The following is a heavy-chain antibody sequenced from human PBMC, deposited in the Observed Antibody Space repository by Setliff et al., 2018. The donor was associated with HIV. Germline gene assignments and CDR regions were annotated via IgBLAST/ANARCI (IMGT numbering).Heavy chain of an antibody. CDR3: ATKGRDVYSLEAPG. CDR2: ISSSSSYI. V-gene: IGHV3-21*04. D-gene: IGHD3-3*01. Sequence: GGSLRLSCAASGFTFSSYSMNWVRQAPGKGLEWVSSISSSSSYIYYADSVKGRFTISRDNSKNTLYLQMNSLRAEDTAVYYCATKGRDVYSLEAPGWGQGTLVTVSS. CDR1: GFTFSSYS. J-gene: IGHJ4*02.